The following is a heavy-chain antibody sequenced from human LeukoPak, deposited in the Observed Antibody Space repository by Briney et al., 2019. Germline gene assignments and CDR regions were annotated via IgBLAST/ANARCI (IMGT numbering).Heavy chain of an antibody. CDR1: GFTFSSYA. V-gene: IGHV3-23*01. D-gene: IGHD6-19*01. J-gene: IGHJ5*02. CDR2: ISGSGGST. Sequence: GGSLRLSCAASGFTFSSYAMSWVRQAPGKGLEWVSAISGSGGSTYYADSVKGRFTISRDNSKNTLYLQMNSLRAEDTAVYYCAKDVWSGYSSDWWNWFDPWGQGTLVTVSS. CDR3: AKDVWSGYSSDWWNWFDP.